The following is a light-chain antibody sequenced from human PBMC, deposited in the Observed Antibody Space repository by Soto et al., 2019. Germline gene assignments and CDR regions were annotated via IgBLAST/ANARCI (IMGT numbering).Light chain of an antibody. CDR3: ISYAGSNNVV. V-gene: IGLV2-8*01. CDR1: SSDVGGYNY. CDR2: EVS. J-gene: IGLJ2*01. Sequence: QSVLTQPPSASGSPGQSVTISCTGTSSDVGGYNYVSWYQQHPGKAPKLMIYEVSKRPSGVPDRFSGSKSGNTASHTVSGLQAEDEADYYCISYAGSNNVVFGGGTKLTVL.